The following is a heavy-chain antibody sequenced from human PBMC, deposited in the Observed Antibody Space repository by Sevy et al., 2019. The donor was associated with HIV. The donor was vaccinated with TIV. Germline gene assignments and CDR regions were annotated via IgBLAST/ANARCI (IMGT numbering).Heavy chain of an antibody. CDR1: GYPFTGYY. Sequence: ASVKVSCKASGYPFTGYYMHWVRQAPGQGLECMGRINPNSGDTNYAQKFQGRVTMTRDTSISTAYMELTRLRSDDSAVYYWARDPPRISVAGSESLSIAPWGQGTLVTVSS. CDR2: INPNSGDT. CDR3: ARDPPRISVAGSESLSIAP. V-gene: IGHV1-2*06. J-gene: IGHJ5*02. D-gene: IGHD6-19*01.